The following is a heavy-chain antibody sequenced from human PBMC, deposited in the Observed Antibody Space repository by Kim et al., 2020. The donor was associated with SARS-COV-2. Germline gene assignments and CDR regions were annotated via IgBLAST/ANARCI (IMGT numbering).Heavy chain of an antibody. V-gene: IGHV3-9*01. D-gene: IGHD2-2*01. J-gene: IGHJ5*01. Sequence: AESVKGRFTISRDTCKSSLYLQMNSLRGEDTALYYCAKGGCRSTRFYSNTWGQGTLVTVSS. CDR3: AKGGCRSTRFYSNT.